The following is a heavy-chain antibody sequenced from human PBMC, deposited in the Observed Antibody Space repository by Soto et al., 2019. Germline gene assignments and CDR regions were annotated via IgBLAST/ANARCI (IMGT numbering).Heavy chain of an antibody. CDR2: IDPSDSYT. Sequence: EVQLVQSGAEVKKPGESLRISCKGSGYSFTSYWISWVRQMPGKGLEWMGRIDPSDSYTNYSPPFQGHVTISADKSISTAYLQWSRLKASDTAMYYCARLGHGWAGIQLWDVWGQGTTVTVAS. J-gene: IGHJ6*02. CDR3: ARLGHGWAGIQLWDV. D-gene: IGHD5-18*01. V-gene: IGHV5-10-1*01. CDR1: GYSFTSYW.